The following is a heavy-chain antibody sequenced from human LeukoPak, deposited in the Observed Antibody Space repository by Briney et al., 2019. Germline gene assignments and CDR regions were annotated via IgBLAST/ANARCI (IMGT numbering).Heavy chain of an antibody. V-gene: IGHV3-30*04. CDR2: ISYDGSNK. CDR3: ARDVLEEVVGALEY. Sequence: GRSLRLSCAASGFTFSSYAMHWVRQAPGKGLEWVAVISYDGSNKYYADSVKGRFTISRDNSKNTLYLQMNSLRAEDTAVYYCARDVLEEVVGALEYWGQGTLVTVSS. D-gene: IGHD1-26*01. CDR1: GFTFSSYA. J-gene: IGHJ4*02.